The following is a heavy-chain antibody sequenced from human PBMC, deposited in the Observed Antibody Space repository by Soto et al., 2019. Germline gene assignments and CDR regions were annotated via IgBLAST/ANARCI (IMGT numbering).Heavy chain of an antibody. CDR2: ILPLFGTT. CDR1: GDTFSDYA. J-gene: IGHJ4*02. V-gene: IGHV1-69*01. CDR3: ARVRPDEWVDPGAIRGDFDT. D-gene: IGHD5-18*01. Sequence: QVQLVQSGAEVKEPGSSVKVSCKASGDTFSDYATTWVRQAPGQRLEWMGAILPLFGTTKYAQKFQDRVTITADASTNTAYMELSSLTSDDTALYYCARVRPDEWVDPGAIRGDFDTWGQGTLVTVS.